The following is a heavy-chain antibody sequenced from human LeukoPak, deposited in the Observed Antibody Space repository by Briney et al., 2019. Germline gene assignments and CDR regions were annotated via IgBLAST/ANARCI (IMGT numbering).Heavy chain of an antibody. J-gene: IGHJ3*02. CDR2: IIPIVATT. CDR1: GGTFISYV. Sequence: ASVKVSCKASGGTFISYVINWVRQAPGQGLEWMGGIIPIVATTNYAQKFQGRVTITSDDSTRTAYMELSSLRSGDTAVYYCARGLRDYDFWSGSAFDIWGQGTMVTVSS. V-gene: IGHV1-69*13. D-gene: IGHD3-3*01. CDR3: ARGLRDYDFWSGSAFDI.